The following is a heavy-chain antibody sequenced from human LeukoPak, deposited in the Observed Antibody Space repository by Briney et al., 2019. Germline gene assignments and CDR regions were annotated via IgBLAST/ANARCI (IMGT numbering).Heavy chain of an antibody. Sequence: GGSLRLSCAASGFTFTAYVIHWVRQAPGKGLEWVAVMSSDGNAMFYADSVKGRFTISRDNSKNTLYLQMNSLRAEDTAVYYCVRESEYDHSASFDYWGQGTLVTVSS. J-gene: IGHJ4*02. CDR3: VRESEYDHSASFDY. V-gene: IGHV3-30-3*01. D-gene: IGHD3-22*01. CDR1: GFTFTAYV. CDR2: MSSDGNAM.